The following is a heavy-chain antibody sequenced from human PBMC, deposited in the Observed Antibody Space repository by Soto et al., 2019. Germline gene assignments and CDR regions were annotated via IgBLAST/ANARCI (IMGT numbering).Heavy chain of an antibody. D-gene: IGHD3-10*01. CDR1: GASLRSGSYY. Sequence: PSETLSLTCTVSGASLRSGSYYLSWIRQPPGKGLEWIGYISHSGRTNYDPSLKSRLTMSVDTSQNQFSLQLNSVTAADTAVYYCSYGSSFDYWGQGTLVTVSS. CDR2: ISHSGRT. CDR3: SYGSSFDY. V-gene: IGHV4-61*01. J-gene: IGHJ4*02.